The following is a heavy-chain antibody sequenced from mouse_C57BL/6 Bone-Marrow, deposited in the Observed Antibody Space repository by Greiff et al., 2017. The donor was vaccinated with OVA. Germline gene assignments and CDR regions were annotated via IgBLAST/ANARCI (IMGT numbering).Heavy chain of an antibody. CDR3: ARSGYGSSYEDWFAY. D-gene: IGHD1-1*01. CDR1: GYTFTSYW. V-gene: IGHV1-52*01. CDR2: IDPSDSET. J-gene: IGHJ3*01. Sequence: VQLQQPGAELVRPGSSVKLSCKASGYTFTSYWMHWVKQRPIQGLEWIGNIDPSDSETHYNQKFKDKATLTVDKSSSTAYMQLSSLTSEDSAVYYCARSGYGSSYEDWFAYWGQGTLVTVSA.